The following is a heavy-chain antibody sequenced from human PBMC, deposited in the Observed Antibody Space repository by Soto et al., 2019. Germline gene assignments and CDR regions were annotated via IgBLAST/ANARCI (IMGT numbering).Heavy chain of an antibody. Sequence: GGSLRLSCTASEISLNIYWMHWVRHAPGKGLVWVARINPESTTITYADSVTGRFTISRDYAKDTLYLQMNGLSAEDTAIYYCTKDTFGDRDSWGQGTLVTVSS. CDR3: TKDTFGDRDS. J-gene: IGHJ4*02. D-gene: IGHD4-17*01. CDR1: EISLNIYW. CDR2: INPESTTI. V-gene: IGHV3-74*01.